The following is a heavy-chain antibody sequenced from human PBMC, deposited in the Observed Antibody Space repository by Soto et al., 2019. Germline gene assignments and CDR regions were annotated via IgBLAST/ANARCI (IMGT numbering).Heavy chain of an antibody. D-gene: IGHD5-12*01. CDR3: AKINMLSAYSAYDYPGY. J-gene: IGHJ4*02. CDR2: ISWNSGTI. Sequence: GGSLRLSCAASGFSLGDYAMRWVRQVPGKGLEWVSGISWNSGTIGYADSVKGRFTISRDNAKNFLYLQMKSLRVEDTAFYYCAKINMLSAYSAYDYPGYWGQGPL. V-gene: IGHV3-9*01. CDR1: GFSLGDYA.